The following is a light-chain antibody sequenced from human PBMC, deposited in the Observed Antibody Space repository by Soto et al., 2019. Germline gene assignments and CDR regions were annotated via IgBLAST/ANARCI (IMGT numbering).Light chain of an antibody. CDR1: SSNIGSNY. CDR3: AAWDDSLSGPWV. J-gene: IGLJ3*02. V-gene: IGLV1-47*01. CDR2: RNN. Sequence: VLTQPPSASGTPGQRVTISCSGSSSNIGSNYVYWYQQLPGTAPKLLIYRNNQRPSGVPDRFSGSKSGTSASLAISGLRSEDEADYYCAAWDDSLSGPWVFGGGTKLTVL.